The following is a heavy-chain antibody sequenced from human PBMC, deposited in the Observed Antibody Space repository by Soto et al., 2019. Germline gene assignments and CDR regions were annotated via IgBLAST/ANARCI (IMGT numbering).Heavy chain of an antibody. J-gene: IGHJ3*02. CDR1: GFTFSSYS. V-gene: IGHV3-48*01. Sequence: ESGGGLVQPGGSLRLSCAASGFTFSSYSMNWVRQAPGKGLEWVSYISSSSSTIYYADSVKGRFTISRDNAKNSLYLQMNSLRAEDTAVYYCARDDLWFGELPDAFDIWGQGTMVTVSS. CDR3: ARDDLWFGELPDAFDI. CDR2: ISSSSSTI. D-gene: IGHD3-10*01.